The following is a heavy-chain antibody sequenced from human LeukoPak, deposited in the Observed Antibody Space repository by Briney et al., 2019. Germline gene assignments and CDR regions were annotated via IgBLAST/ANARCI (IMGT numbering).Heavy chain of an antibody. CDR1: GITFSNYA. V-gene: IGHV3-30-3*01. Sequence: GGSLRLSCAASGITFSNYAMHWVRQAPGKGLEWVGVISYDGTNIYYADSVKGRFTISRDNAKNTLYLQMNSLRLEDTAVYYCARENLAAAADYWGQGTVVTVSS. CDR3: ARENLAAAADY. CDR2: ISYDGTNI. J-gene: IGHJ4*02. D-gene: IGHD6-25*01.